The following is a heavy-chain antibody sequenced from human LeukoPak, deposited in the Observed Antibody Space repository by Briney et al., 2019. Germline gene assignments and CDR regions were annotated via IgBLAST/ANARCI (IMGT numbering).Heavy chain of an antibody. CDR2: IYYSGST. D-gene: IGHD2-15*01. CDR3: ARDFKD. V-gene: IGHV4-30-4*01. J-gene: IGHJ4*02. CDR1: GASISSGDYY. Sequence: SETLSLTCTVSGASISSGDYYWSWLRQPPGKGLQWIGYIYYSGSTYYNPSHKSRVTISVDTSKIQFSLKLSSVTAADTAVYYCARDFKDWGQGTLVTVSS.